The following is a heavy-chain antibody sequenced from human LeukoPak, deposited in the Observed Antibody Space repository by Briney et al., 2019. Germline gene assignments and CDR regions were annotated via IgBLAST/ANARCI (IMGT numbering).Heavy chain of an antibody. V-gene: IGHV4-39*07. CDR3: ARLPVIVGAALEYYYYYMDV. J-gene: IGHJ6*03. CDR2: IYYSGST. CDR1: GGSISSSSYY. D-gene: IGHD1-26*01. Sequence: PSETLSLTCTVSGGSISSSSYYWGWIRQPPGKGLEWIGSIYYSGSTYYNPSLKSRVTISVDTSKNQVSLKLTSVTAADTAVYYCARLPVIVGAALEYYYYYMDVWGQGTTVTVSS.